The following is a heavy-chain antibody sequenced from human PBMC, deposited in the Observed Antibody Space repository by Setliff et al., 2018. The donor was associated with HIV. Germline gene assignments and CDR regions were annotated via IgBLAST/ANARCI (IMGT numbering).Heavy chain of an antibody. V-gene: IGHV4-59*08. CDR1: GGSISSFY. D-gene: IGHD3-22*01. Sequence: PSETLSLTCTVSGGSISSFYWSWIRQPPGKGLEWIGYIYYSGSTSYNPSLKSRVTISVDTSKTQFSLKLSSVTAADTAVYYCARHAPRNHDGRSYGWFDTWGQGTLVTVSS. CDR2: IYYSGST. J-gene: IGHJ5*02. CDR3: ARHAPRNHDGRSYGWFDT.